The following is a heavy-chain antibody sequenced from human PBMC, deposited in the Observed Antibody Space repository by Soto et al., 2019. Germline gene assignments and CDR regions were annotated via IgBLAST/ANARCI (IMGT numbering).Heavy chain of an antibody. CDR1: GFTFSDYY. D-gene: IGHD3-10*01. V-gene: IGHV3-11*05. J-gene: IGHJ4*02. Sequence: PGGSLRLSCAASGFTFSDYYMSWIRQAPGKGLEWVSYISSSSSYTNYADSVKGRFTISRDNAKNSLYLQMNSLRAEDTAVYYCAREPLLWFGESYWGQGTLVTVSS. CDR3: AREPLLWFGESY. CDR2: ISSSSSYT.